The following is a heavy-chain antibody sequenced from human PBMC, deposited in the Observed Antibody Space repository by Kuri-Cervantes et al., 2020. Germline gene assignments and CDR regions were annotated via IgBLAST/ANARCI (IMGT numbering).Heavy chain of an antibody. CDR1: GYAFTSYD. J-gene: IGHJ2*01. Sequence: ASVKVSCKASGYAFTSYDINWVRQATGQGLEGMGWMNPNSTNTGYAQKFQCRVTMTRNTSISTAYMELSSLRSEDTAVYYCAKPSLGATTRLYYFDLWGRGTLVTVSS. D-gene: IGHD1-26*01. V-gene: IGHV1-8*02. CDR2: MNPNSTNT. CDR3: AKPSLGATTRLYYFDL.